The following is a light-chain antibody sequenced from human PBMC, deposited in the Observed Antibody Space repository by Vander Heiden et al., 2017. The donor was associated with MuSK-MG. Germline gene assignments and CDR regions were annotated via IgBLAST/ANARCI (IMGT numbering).Light chain of an antibody. CDR3: QQYNNWPPEG. V-gene: IGKV3-15*01. CDR1: QSVSSN. Sequence: EIVMTQSPATLSVSPGERATLSCRASQSVSSNLAWYQQKPGQAPRLLIYGASTRATGIPARFSGSGSGTEFTLTISSLQSEDFAVYYCQQYNNWPPEGFGQGTKVXIK. J-gene: IGKJ1*01. CDR2: GAS.